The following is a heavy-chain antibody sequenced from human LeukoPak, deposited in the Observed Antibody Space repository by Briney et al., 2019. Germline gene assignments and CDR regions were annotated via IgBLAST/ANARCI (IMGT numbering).Heavy chain of an antibody. CDR3: ARKKIVGATSPYFDY. Sequence: SETLSLTCGVYGGSFSGYYWSWIRQPPGKGLEWIGEINHSGSTNYNPSLKSRVTISVDTSKNQFSLKLSSVTAADTAVYYCARKKIVGATSPYFDYWGQGTLVTVSS. D-gene: IGHD1-26*01. CDR2: INHSGST. J-gene: IGHJ4*02. CDR1: GGSFSGYY. V-gene: IGHV4-34*01.